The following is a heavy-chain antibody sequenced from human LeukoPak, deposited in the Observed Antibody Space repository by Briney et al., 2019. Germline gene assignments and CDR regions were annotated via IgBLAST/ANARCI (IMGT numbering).Heavy chain of an antibody. CDR1: GFSLSDYR. CDR3: ARGGYSFDY. J-gene: IGHJ4*02. D-gene: IGHD5-12*01. V-gene: IGHV3-7*01. Sequence: GGSLRLSCAASGFSLSDYRMSWVRQAPGKGLEWVARLHADGIEKFYVDSVKGRFTISRDNAKNSVFLQMNSLRVEDTAVYYCARGGYSFDYLGQGALVTVSS. CDR2: LHADGIEK.